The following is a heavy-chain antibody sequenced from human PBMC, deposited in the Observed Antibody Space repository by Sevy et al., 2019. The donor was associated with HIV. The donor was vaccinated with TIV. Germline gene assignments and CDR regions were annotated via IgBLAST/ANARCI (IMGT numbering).Heavy chain of an antibody. CDR2: ISYDGSNK. V-gene: IGHV3-30-3*01. CDR1: GFTFSSYA. D-gene: IGHD3-22*01. CDR3: ARGPVVVVPNYYFDY. J-gene: IGHJ4*02. Sequence: GGSLRLSYAASGFTFSSYAMHWVRQAPGKGLEWVAVISYDGSNKYYADSVKGRFTISRDNSKNTLYLQMNSLRAEDTAVYYCARGPVVVVPNYYFDYWGQGTLVTVSS.